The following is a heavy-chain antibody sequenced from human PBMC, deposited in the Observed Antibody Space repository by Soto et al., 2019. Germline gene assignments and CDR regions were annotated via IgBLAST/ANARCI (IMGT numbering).Heavy chain of an antibody. V-gene: IGHV2-26*01. J-gene: IGHJ4*02. CDR1: GFSLSDVTMS. CDR3: ARQIAVAVTKYIDY. Sequence: QVTLKESGPVLVKPTETLPLTCTVSGFSLSDVTMSVTWIRQPPGKALEWLAHIFSNGEKSHSTSLRSRLTISKDTSKSQVVLTMTNMDPVDTAAFYCARQIAVAVTKYIDYWGQGTLVTVSS. CDR2: IFSNGEK. D-gene: IGHD6-19*01.